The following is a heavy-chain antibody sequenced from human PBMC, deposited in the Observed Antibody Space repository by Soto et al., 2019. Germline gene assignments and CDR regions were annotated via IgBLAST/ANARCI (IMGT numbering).Heavy chain of an antibody. CDR3: ARAGVSGDYVSENWFDP. Sequence: QVQLQESGPGLVKPSQTLSLTCTVSGGSISSGSYYWSWIRQHPGKGLEWIGYIYYSGSTYYNPSLKSRVTISVDTSKNQFSLKLSSVTAADTAVYYCARAGVSGDYVSENWFDPWGQGTLVTVSS. CDR1: GGSISSGSYY. J-gene: IGHJ5*02. V-gene: IGHV4-31*03. CDR2: IYYSGST. D-gene: IGHD4-17*01.